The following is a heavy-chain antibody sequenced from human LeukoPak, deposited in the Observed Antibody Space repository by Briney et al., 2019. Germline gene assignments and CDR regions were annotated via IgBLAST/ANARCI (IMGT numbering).Heavy chain of an antibody. CDR2: ISGDGGST. D-gene: IGHD3-10*01. J-gene: IGHJ4*02. V-gene: IGHV3-43*02. Sequence: GGSLRLSCAASGFTFDDYAMHWVRQAPGKGLEWVSLISGDGGSTYYADSVKGRFTISRDNSKNSLYLQMNSLRTEDTALYHCAKIGSYRNRWVDYWGQGTLVTVSS. CDR1: GFTFDDYA. CDR3: AKIGSYRNRWVDY.